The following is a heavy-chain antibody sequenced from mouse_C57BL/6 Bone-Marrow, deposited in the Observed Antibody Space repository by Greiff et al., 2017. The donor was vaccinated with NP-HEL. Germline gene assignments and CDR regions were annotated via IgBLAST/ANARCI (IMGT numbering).Heavy chain of an antibody. CDR2: IYPGDGDT. CDR3: ARLGGYWYFDV. V-gene: IGHV1-80*01. CDR1: GYAFSSYW. J-gene: IGHJ1*03. D-gene: IGHD1-1*02. Sequence: VKLQESGAELVKPGASVKISCKASGYAFSSYWMNWVKQRPGKGLEWIGQIYPGDGDTNYNGKFKGKATLTADKSSSTAYMQLSSLTSEDSAVYFCARLGGYWYFDVWGTGTTVTVSS.